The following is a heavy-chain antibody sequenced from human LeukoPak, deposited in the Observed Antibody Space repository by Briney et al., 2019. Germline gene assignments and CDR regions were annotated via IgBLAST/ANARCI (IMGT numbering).Heavy chain of an antibody. CDR3: ARERSGYYFDY. V-gene: IGHV3-21*01. J-gene: IGHJ4*02. Sequence: GGSLRLSCAASGFTFSSYTMNWVRQGPGKGLEWVSCISSSSSYIYYADSVKGRFTISRDNAKNSLYLQVNSLRAEDTAVYYCARERSGYYFDYWGQGTLVTVSS. D-gene: IGHD3-22*01. CDR1: GFTFSSYT. CDR2: ISSSSSYI.